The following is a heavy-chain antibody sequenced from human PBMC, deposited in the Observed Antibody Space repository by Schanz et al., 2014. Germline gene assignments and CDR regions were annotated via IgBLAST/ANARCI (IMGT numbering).Heavy chain of an antibody. CDR2: INPSSGTT. CDR3: VRDAGWAFGDYHGMDV. J-gene: IGHJ6*02. V-gene: IGHV1-46*01. Sequence: QVQLVQSGAEVKKPGASVKVSCKASGYSFTTYGLNWVRQAPGQGLEWMGKINPSSGTTRIAQNFQGRLTVTRDTSTSTVNMELSSLRSEDTAVYYCVRDAGWAFGDYHGMDVWGQGTSVTVSS. D-gene: IGHD3-10*01. CDR1: GYSFTTYG.